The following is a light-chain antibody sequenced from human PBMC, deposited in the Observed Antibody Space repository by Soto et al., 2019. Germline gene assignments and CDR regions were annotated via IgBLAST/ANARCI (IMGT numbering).Light chain of an antibody. Sequence: QSVLTQPPSVSGAPGQRVTISCTGSSSNIGAIYDVHWYQQLPGTAPKLLTYGNSNRPSGVPDRFSGSKSGTSASLAITGLRAEDEADYYCQSYDSSLSGWVFGGGTKLTV. V-gene: IGLV1-40*01. CDR2: GNS. J-gene: IGLJ3*02. CDR3: QSYDSSLSGWV. CDR1: SSNIGAIYD.